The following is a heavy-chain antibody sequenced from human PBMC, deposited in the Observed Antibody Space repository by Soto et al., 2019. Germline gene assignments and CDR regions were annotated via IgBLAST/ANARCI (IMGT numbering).Heavy chain of an antibody. CDR3: ARDQGVVVVPNVYYYYGMDV. CDR2: IIPIFGTA. J-gene: IGHJ6*02. V-gene: IGHV1-69*13. D-gene: IGHD2-2*01. CDR1: GGTFSSYA. Sequence: SVKVSCKASGGTFSSYAIRWVRQAPGHGLEWMGGIIPIFGTANYAQKFQGRVTITADESTSTAYMELSSLRSEDTAVYYCARDQGVVVVPNVYYYYGMDVWGQGTTVTVS.